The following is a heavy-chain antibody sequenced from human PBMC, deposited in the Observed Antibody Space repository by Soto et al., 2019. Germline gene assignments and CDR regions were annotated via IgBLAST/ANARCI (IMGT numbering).Heavy chain of an antibody. V-gene: IGHV3-9*01. Sequence: EVQLVESGGGLVQPGRSLRLSCAASGFTFDDYAMHWVRQAPGKGLEWVSGISWNSGSIGYADSVKGRFTISRDNSKNSLYLQMDSLTAEDTALYYCGAGPRYYYDYMDVWGKGSTVTFAS. J-gene: IGHJ6*03. CDR2: ISWNSGSI. D-gene: IGHD6-13*01. CDR3: GAGPRYYYDYMDV. CDR1: GFTFDDYA.